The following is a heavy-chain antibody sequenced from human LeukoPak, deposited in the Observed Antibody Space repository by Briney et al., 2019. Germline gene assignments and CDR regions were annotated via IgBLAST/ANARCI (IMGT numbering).Heavy chain of an antibody. CDR1: GGSISSSSYY. CDR3: ASSSIAAAGTLGWGGKSYYMDV. V-gene: IGHV4-39*01. D-gene: IGHD6-13*01. J-gene: IGHJ6*03. Sequence: PSGTLSLTCTVSGGSISSSSYYWGWIRQPPGKGLEWIGTIYYGGSTYYNSSLKSRVTISVDTSKNQFSLKLSSVTAADTAVYYCASSSIAAAGTLGWGGKSYYMDVWGKGTTVTVSS. CDR2: IYYGGST.